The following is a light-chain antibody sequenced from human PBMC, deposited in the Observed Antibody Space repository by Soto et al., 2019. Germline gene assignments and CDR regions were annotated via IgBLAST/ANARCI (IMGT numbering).Light chain of an antibody. J-gene: IGKJ5*01. CDR2: LGS. CDR1: HSLLHSNGYNY. V-gene: IGKV2-28*01. CDR3: RQSPLASVA. Sequence: SVVTQTQISLPVAPGAPSSISCSSSHSLLHSNGYNYLDWYLQKPGQSPQLLIYLGSNRASGVPDRFSGSGSGTDFTLSISTLEAGHIGVYYCRQSPLASVAFGRGTRLEIK.